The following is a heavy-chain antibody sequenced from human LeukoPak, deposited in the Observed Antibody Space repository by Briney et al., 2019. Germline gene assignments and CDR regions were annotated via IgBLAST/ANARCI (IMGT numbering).Heavy chain of an antibody. CDR1: GYTFTGYY. CDR3: AGVIVGNPRAFDI. D-gene: IGHD4-23*01. Sequence: GPSVKVSCKASGYTFTGYYMHWVRQAPGQGLEWMGWINPNSGGTNYAQKFQGRVTMTRDTSNSTAYMELSSLRSEDTAVYYCAGVIVGNPRAFDIWGQGTMVTVSS. CDR2: INPNSGGT. J-gene: IGHJ3*02. V-gene: IGHV1-2*02.